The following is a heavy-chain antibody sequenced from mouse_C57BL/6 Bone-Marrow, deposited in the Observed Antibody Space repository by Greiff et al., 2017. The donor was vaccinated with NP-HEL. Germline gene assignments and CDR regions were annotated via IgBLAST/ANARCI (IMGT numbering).Heavy chain of an antibody. Sequence: QVQLQQSGAELVRPGASVKLSCKASGYTFTDYYINWVKQRPGQGLEWIARIYPGSGNTYYNEKFKGKATLTAEKSSSTAYMQLSSLTSEDSAVYFCASSYPAWFAYWGQGTLVTVSA. CDR2: IYPGSGNT. D-gene: IGHD1-1*01. CDR3: ASSYPAWFAY. CDR1: GYTFTDYY. V-gene: IGHV1-76*01. J-gene: IGHJ3*01.